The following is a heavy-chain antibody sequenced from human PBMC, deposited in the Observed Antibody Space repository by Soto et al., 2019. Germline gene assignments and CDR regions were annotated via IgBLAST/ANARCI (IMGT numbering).Heavy chain of an antibody. V-gene: IGHV4-59*01. J-gene: IGHJ6*03. Sequence: SETLALTCTVTGGSISSYYWGWIRQPPGKGLEWIGYIYYSGSTNYNPSLKSRVTISVDTSKNQFSLKLSSVTAADTAVYYCARSYRRYCSGGSCYSYYYYYMDVWGKGTTVTVSS. D-gene: IGHD2-15*01. CDR3: ARSYRRYCSGGSCYSYYYYYMDV. CDR1: GGSISSYY. CDR2: IYYSGST.